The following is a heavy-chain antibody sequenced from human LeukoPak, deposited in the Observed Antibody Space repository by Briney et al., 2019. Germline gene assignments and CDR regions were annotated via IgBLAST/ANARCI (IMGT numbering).Heavy chain of an antibody. D-gene: IGHD6-13*01. CDR3: ARVEGSSHDAFDI. J-gene: IGHJ3*02. Sequence: ASVKVSCKASGYTFTGYYMHWVRQAPGQGLEWMGRINPNSGGTNYAQKFQGRVTITADESTSTAYMELSSLRSEDTAVYYCARVEGSSHDAFDIWGQGTMVTVSS. V-gene: IGHV1-2*06. CDR2: INPNSGGT. CDR1: GYTFTGYY.